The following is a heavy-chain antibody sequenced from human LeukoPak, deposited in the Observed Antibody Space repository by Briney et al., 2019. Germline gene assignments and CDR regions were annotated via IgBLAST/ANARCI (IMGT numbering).Heavy chain of an antibody. J-gene: IGHJ6*02. CDR1: GFTFSSYS. Sequence: GGSLRLSCAASGFTFSSYSMNWVRQAPGKGLEWVSSISSSSSYIYYADSVKGRFTISRDNAKNSLYLQMNSLRAEDTAVYYCARLSGLGSSWYRVDGMDVWGQGTTVTVSS. D-gene: IGHD6-13*01. V-gene: IGHV3-21*01. CDR3: ARLSGLGSSWYRVDGMDV. CDR2: ISSSSSYI.